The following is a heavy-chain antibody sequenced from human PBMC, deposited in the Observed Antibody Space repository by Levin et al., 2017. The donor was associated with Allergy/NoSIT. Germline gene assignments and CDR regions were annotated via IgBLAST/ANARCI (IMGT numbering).Heavy chain of an antibody. CDR3: ARGGRDYMDV. J-gene: IGHJ6*03. Sequence: PSETLSLTCAVYGGSFSGYYWSWIRQPPGKGLEWIGKINHSGSTNYNPSLTSRVTISLDTSKNQFSLKLTSVTAADTAVYYCARGGRDYMDVWGKGTTVTVSS. D-gene: IGHD5-24*01. V-gene: IGHV4-34*01. CDR2: INHSGST. CDR1: GGSFSGYY.